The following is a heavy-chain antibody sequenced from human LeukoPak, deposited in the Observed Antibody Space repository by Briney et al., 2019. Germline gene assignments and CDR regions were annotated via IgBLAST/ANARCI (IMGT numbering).Heavy chain of an antibody. CDR3: ARDWFVDSGDDPFPFDY. Sequence: ASVKVSCKASGYTFTNFGISWVRQAPGQGLEWLGSISAGNDVTNYAQKFQGRLTMTTDTSTSTAYMELRSLTSDDTAIYYCARDWFVDSGDDPFPFDYWGQGTLVSVSS. CDR1: GYTFTNFG. J-gene: IGHJ4*02. V-gene: IGHV1-18*01. D-gene: IGHD5-12*01. CDR2: ISAGNDVT.